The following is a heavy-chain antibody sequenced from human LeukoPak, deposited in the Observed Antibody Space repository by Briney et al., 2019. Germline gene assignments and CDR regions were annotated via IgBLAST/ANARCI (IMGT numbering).Heavy chain of an antibody. D-gene: IGHD5-18*01. Sequence: SQVLSLTCAISGDSVSTDTVTWNWIRQSPSRGLEWLGRTYYRSKWYNDYAVSVKSRITINPDTSKNQFSLQLNSVTPEDTAVYYCARELYSYASGPFDYWGQGTLVTVSS. CDR2: TYYRSKWYN. J-gene: IGHJ4*02. V-gene: IGHV6-1*01. CDR3: ARELYSYASGPFDY. CDR1: GDSVSTDTVT.